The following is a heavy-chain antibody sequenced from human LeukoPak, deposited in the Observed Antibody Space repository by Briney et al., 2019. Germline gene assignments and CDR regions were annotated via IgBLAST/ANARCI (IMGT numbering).Heavy chain of an antibody. D-gene: IGHD6-19*01. Sequence: KSSETLSLTCTVSGGSISSYYWSWIRQPAGKGLEWIGRIYTSGSTNYNPSLKSRVTMSVDTSENQFSLKLSSVTAADTAVYYCARAEKQWLVQGYYFDYWGQGTLVTVSS. CDR1: GGSISSYY. V-gene: IGHV4-4*07. J-gene: IGHJ4*02. CDR3: ARAEKQWLVQGYYFDY. CDR2: IYTSGST.